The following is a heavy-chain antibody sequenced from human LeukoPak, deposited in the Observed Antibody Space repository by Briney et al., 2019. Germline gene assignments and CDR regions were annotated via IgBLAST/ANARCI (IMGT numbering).Heavy chain of an antibody. J-gene: IGHJ4*02. CDR2: IIPIFGTA. V-gene: IGHV1-69*13. CDR3: ARISGSYYENSFDY. D-gene: IGHD1-26*01. CDR1: GGTFISYA. Sequence: ASVKVSCKASGGTFISYAISWVRQAPGQGLEWMGGIIPIFGTANYAQKFQGRVTITADESTSTAYMELSSLRSEDTAVYYCARISGSYYENSFDYWGQGTLVTVSS.